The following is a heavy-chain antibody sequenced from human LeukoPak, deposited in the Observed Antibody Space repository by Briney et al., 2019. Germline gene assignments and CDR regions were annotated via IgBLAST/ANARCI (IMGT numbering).Heavy chain of an antibody. D-gene: IGHD2-15*01. Sequence: SETLSLTCTVSGGSISSSSYYWGWIRQPPGKGLEWIGSIYYSGSTYYNPSLKSRVTISVDTSKNQFSLKLSSVTAADTAVYYCARGVVAAPQTFDYWGQGTLVAVSS. CDR3: ARGVVAAPQTFDY. CDR1: GGSISSSSYY. CDR2: IYYSGST. V-gene: IGHV4-39*07. J-gene: IGHJ4*02.